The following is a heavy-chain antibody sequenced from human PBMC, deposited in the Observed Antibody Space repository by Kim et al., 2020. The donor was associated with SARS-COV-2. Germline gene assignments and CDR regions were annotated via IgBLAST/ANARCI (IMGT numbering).Heavy chain of an antibody. CDR1: GGSFSGYY. D-gene: IGHD3-3*01. CDR2: INHSGST. CDR3: ARAPTKRTGDFWSGYQPRTPFDY. J-gene: IGHJ4*02. Sequence: SETLSLTCAVYGGSFSGYYWSWIRQPPGKGLEWIGEINHSGSTNYNPSLKSRVTISVDTSKNQFSLKLSSVTAADTAVYYCARAPTKRTGDFWSGYQPRTPFDYWGQGTLVTVSS. V-gene: IGHV4-34*01.